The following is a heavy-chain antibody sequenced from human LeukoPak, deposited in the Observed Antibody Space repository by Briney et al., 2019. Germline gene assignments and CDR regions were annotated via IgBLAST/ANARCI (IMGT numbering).Heavy chain of an antibody. Sequence: PTGGSLRLSCAASGFTFSSYTIHWVRQPPGKGLEWVAVISFDGSNKYYADSVKGRLTISRDNSKNTLYLQMNSLRAEDTAVYYCAREELGSSLGFDPWGQGTLVTVSS. CDR1: GFTFSSYT. D-gene: IGHD3-16*01. CDR3: AREELGSSLGFDP. V-gene: IGHV3-30-3*01. CDR2: ISFDGSNK. J-gene: IGHJ5*02.